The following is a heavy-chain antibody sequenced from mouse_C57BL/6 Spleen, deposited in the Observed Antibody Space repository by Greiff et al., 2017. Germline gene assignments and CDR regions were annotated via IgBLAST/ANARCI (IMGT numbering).Heavy chain of an antibody. V-gene: IGHV10-1*01. CDR3: VRESLYYGNYADFDY. Sequence: EVQLVESGGGLVQPKGSLKLSCAASGFSFNTYAMNWVRQAPGKGLEWVACIRSKSNNYATYYADSVKDRFTISRDDSESMLYLQMNNLKTEDTAMYYCVRESLYYGNYADFDYWGQGTTLTVSS. J-gene: IGHJ2*01. D-gene: IGHD2-1*01. CDR1: GFSFNTYA. CDR2: IRSKSNNYAT.